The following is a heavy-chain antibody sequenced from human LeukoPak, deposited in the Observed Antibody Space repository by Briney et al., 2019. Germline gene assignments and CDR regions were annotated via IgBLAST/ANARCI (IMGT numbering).Heavy chain of an antibody. CDR2: INSDGTTT. D-gene: IGHD3-16*02. CDR3: ARVSPYRVARLGALDI. J-gene: IGHJ3*02. V-gene: IGHV3-74*01. CDR1: GFSVSGYW. Sequence: PGGSLRLSCAASGFSVSGYWMHWVRQAPGKGLVWVSRINSDGTTTDYADSVKGRVTVSRDNGRSTVYLQMSSLRADDTAIYYCARVSPYRVARLGALDIWGQGTKVTVSS.